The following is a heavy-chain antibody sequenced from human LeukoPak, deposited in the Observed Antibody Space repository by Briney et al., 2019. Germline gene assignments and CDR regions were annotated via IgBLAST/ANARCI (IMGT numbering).Heavy chain of an antibody. V-gene: IGHV3-23*01. CDR2: ISGSGGST. Sequence: GGSLTLSCAVSGITLSNYGMSWVRQAPGKGLEWVAGISGSGGSTYYADSVKGRFTISRDNSKNTLYLQMNSLRAEDTAVYYCAKEFKRAAGNYFDYWGQGTLVTVSS. J-gene: IGHJ4*02. D-gene: IGHD6-13*01. CDR1: GITLSNYG. CDR3: AKEFKRAAGNYFDY.